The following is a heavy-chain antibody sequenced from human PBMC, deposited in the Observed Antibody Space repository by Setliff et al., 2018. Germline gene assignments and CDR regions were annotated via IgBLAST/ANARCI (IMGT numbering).Heavy chain of an antibody. J-gene: IGHJ5*02. Sequence: TLSLTCSVSGGSISSSYWTWIRQPPGKGLEWIGEISHSGDPNYNPSLKSRVTISLDTSKNQFSLKLTSVTAADTAVYYCARAPQYSNFWYALSWFDPWGQGTLVTVSS. CDR1: GGSISSSY. V-gene: IGHV4-34*01. D-gene: IGHD3-3*01. CDR2: ISHSGDP. CDR3: ARAPQYSNFWYALSWFDP.